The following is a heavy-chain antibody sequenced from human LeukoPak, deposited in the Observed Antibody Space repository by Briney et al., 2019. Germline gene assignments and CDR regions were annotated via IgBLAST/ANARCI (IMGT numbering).Heavy chain of an antibody. Sequence: GGSLRLSCAASGFTFDDYAMHWVRQAPGKGLRWVSLINGDIGTTYYADSVKGRFTISRDNSKNSLYLQMNSLRTEDTAFYYCAKGEDYGDFSYWGQGTLVTVSS. V-gene: IGHV3-43*02. CDR3: AKGEDYGDFSY. CDR1: GFTFDDYA. CDR2: INGDIGTT. J-gene: IGHJ4*02. D-gene: IGHD4-17*01.